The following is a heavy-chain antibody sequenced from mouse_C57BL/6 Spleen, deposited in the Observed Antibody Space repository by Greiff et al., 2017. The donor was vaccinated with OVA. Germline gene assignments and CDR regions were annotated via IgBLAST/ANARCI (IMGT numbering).Heavy chain of an antibody. D-gene: IGHD1-1*01. Sequence: EVMLVESGGGLVKPGGSLKLSCAASGFTFSSYAMSWVRQTPEKRLEWVATISDGGSYTYYPDNVKGRFTISRDNAKNNLYLQMSHLKSEDTAMYYCARELQAYYFDYWGQGTTLTVSS. V-gene: IGHV5-4*01. CDR1: GFTFSSYA. CDR2: ISDGGSYT. CDR3: ARELQAYYFDY. J-gene: IGHJ2*01.